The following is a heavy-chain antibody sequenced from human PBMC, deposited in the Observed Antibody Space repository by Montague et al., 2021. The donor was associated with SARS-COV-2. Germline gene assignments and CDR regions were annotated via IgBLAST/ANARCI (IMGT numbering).Heavy chain of an antibody. Sequence: SETLSLTCTVSGGSISGYYWTWMRQPPGKGLEWLGHIYYTGSTKYNPSLKSRVTISIDTPKNQFSLKLTSVTAADTAVYFCARGLVWGATTGFDIWGQGTMVTVSS. CDR2: IYYTGST. V-gene: IGHV4-59*12. CDR1: GGSISGYY. J-gene: IGHJ3*02. D-gene: IGHD1-26*01. CDR3: ARGLVWGATTGFDI.